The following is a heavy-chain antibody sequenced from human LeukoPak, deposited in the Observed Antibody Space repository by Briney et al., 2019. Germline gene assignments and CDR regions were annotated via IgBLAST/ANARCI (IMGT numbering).Heavy chain of an antibody. CDR1: GFTFSSYE. Sequence: GGSLRLSCAASGFTFSSYEMNWVRQAPGKGLEWVSYISSSGSTIYYADSVKGRFTISRGNAKNSLYLQMNSLRAEDTAVYYCASAAARFDYWGQGTLVTVSS. D-gene: IGHD6-6*01. CDR3: ASAAARFDY. J-gene: IGHJ4*02. V-gene: IGHV3-48*03. CDR2: ISSSGSTI.